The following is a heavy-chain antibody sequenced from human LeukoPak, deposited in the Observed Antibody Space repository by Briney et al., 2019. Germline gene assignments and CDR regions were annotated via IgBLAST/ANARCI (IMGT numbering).Heavy chain of an antibody. J-gene: IGHJ4*02. CDR1: GGSISSSSYY. D-gene: IGHD3-22*01. CDR3: ATAIDYYDGSGYYWDY. CDR2: IYYSGST. V-gene: IGHV4-39*01. Sequence: PSETLSLTCTVSGGSISSSSYYWGWIRQPPGKGLEWIGSIYYSGSTYYNPSLKSRVTISVDTSKNQFSLKLSSVTAADTAVYYCATAIDYYDGSGYYWDYWGQGTLVTVSS.